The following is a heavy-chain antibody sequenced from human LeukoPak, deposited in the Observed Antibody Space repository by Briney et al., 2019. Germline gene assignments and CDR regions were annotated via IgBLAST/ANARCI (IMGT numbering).Heavy chain of an antibody. V-gene: IGHV4-4*02. Sequence: SGTLSLTCAVSGGSISSSNWWSWVHQPPGKGLEWIGEIYHSGSTNYNPSLKSRVTISVDKSKNQFSLKLSSVTAADTAVYYCAGQWYSSGWYGQGVFDYWGQGTLVTVSS. CDR2: IYHSGST. CDR3: AGQWYSSGWYGQGVFDY. D-gene: IGHD6-19*01. J-gene: IGHJ4*02. CDR1: GGSISSSNW.